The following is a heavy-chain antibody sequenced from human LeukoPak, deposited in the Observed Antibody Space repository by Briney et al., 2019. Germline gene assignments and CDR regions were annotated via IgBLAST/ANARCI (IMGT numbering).Heavy chain of an antibody. CDR3: ARRDCSSTSCNLDY. D-gene: IGHD2-2*01. CDR1: GYSFTSYW. CDR2: IYPGDSDT. V-gene: IGHV5-51*01. Sequence: GESLKISCKGSGYSFTSYWIGWVRQMPGKGLEWMGVIYPGDSDTRYSPSFQGQVTISADKSISTAYLQWSSLKASDTAMYYCARRDCSSTSCNLDYWGQGTLATVSS. J-gene: IGHJ4*02.